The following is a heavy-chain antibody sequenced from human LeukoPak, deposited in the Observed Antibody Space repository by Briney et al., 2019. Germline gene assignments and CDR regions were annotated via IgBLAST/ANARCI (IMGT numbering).Heavy chain of an antibody. CDR2: INHSGST. D-gene: IGHD6-13*01. CDR1: GGSISSYY. V-gene: IGHV4-34*01. CDR3: ARGRKYSSSLYFPPGELIDY. Sequence: SETLSLTCTVSGGSISSYYWSWIRQPPGKGLEWIGEINHSGSTNYNPSLKSRVTISVDTSKNQFSLKLSSVTAADTAVYYCARGRKYSSSLYFPPGELIDYWGQGTLVTVSS. J-gene: IGHJ4*02.